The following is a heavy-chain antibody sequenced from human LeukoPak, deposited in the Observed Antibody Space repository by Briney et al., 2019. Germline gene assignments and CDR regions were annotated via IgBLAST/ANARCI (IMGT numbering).Heavy chain of an antibody. D-gene: IGHD3-16*02. CDR3: ASRSEFDY. V-gene: IGHV3-21*01. J-gene: IGHJ4*02. Sequence: GGSLRLSCAASGFTFNSHSMNWVRQTPGKGLEWVSSISSSSDYRDYADSVKGRFTISRDNAKNSLYLQMYSLRVEDTAVYYCASRSEFDYWGQGTLVTVSS. CDR1: GFTFNSHS. CDR2: ISSSSDYR.